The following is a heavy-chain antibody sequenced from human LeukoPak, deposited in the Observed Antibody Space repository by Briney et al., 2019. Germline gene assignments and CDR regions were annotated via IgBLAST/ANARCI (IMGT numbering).Heavy chain of an antibody. J-gene: IGHJ4*02. Sequence: GGSLRLSCAASGFTFSTYAMSWVRQAPGKGLEWVSSICGSGSSIHCVDSYYRDSVKGRITISRDNSKDTLYLQMNSLRAEDTAVYYCARDLGLSVGVTPFASWGRGTLVTVSS. CDR3: ARDLGLSVGVTPFAS. CDR1: GFTFSTYA. D-gene: IGHD1-26*01. V-gene: IGHV3-23*01. CDR2: ICGSGSSIHCVDS.